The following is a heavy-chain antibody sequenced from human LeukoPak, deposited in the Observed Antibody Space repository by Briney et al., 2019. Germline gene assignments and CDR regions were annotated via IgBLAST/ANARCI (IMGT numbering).Heavy chain of an antibody. Sequence: GGSLRLSCAASGFTFSSYAMSWVRYAPGKGPEWVAGIRDTGSSTYYADSAKGRFTISRDNVNNTLYLQMNSLRDDDTAIYYCTRESIYCSSTSCYSPYGLGVWGQGTTVTVSS. CDR3: TRESIYCSSTSCYSPYGLGV. CDR1: GFTFSSYA. CDR2: IRDTGSST. J-gene: IGHJ6*02. V-gene: IGHV3-23*01. D-gene: IGHD2-2*02.